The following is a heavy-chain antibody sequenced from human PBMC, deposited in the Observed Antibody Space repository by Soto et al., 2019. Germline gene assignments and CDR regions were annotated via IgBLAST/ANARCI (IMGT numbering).Heavy chain of an antibody. CDR3: ARDRYSSSWQNWLDP. CDR2: IYYSGST. V-gene: IGHV4-59*01. Sequence: PSETLSLTCTGSGCCISIYCCRWISHPPGKGLEWIGYIYYSGSTNSNHSLKSRVTIPVDTSKNPFSLKLSSVTAADTAVYYCARDRYSSSWQNWLDPWGQGTLVTVS. D-gene: IGHD6-13*01. CDR1: GCCISIYC. J-gene: IGHJ5*02.